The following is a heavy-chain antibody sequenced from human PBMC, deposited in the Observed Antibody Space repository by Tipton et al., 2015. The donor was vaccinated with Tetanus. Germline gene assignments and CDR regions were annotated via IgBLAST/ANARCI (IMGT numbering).Heavy chain of an antibody. Sequence: SLRLSCAASGFTFSSYGMHWVRQAPGKGLEWVAVIWYDGSNKYYADSVKGRFTISRDNSKNTLYLQMNSLRAEDTAVYYCARNTYYYGSGSLFGFDYWGRGTLVTVSS. CDR3: ARNTYYYGSGSLFGFDY. CDR2: IWYDGSNK. CDR1: GFTFSSYG. J-gene: IGHJ4*02. V-gene: IGHV3-33*01. D-gene: IGHD3-10*01.